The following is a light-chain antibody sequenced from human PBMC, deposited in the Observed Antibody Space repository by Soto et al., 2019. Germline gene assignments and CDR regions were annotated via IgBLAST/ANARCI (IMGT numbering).Light chain of an antibody. CDR2: EDN. CDR1: NSNIGNSY. CDR3: GAWENSLNVWV. Sequence: QSALTQPPSVSAAPGQTVTISCSGSNSNIGNSYVSWYQHVPGTAPQLLIYEDNKRPSGIPDRFSGSKSGTSATLGITGLQTGDEADYYGGAWENSLNVWVFGGGTKLTVL. V-gene: IGLV1-51*02. J-gene: IGLJ3*02.